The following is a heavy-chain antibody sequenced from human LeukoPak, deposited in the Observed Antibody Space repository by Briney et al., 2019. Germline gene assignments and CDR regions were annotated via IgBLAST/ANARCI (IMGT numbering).Heavy chain of an antibody. D-gene: IGHD2-21*02. V-gene: IGHV4-59*01. CDR3: AREGLLCGGDCYRDAFDI. Sequence: SETLSLTCTVSGGSISSYYWSWIRQPPGKGLEWIGYIYYSGSFNYNPSLKSRVTISVDTSKNQFSLKLNSVTAADKAVYYCAREGLLCGGDCYRDAFDIWGQGTMVTVSS. CDR2: IYYSGSF. CDR1: GGSISSYY. J-gene: IGHJ3*02.